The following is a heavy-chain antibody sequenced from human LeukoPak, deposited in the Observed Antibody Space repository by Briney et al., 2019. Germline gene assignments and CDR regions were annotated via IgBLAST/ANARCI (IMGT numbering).Heavy chain of an antibody. CDR2: INPSGGST. J-gene: IGHJ6*02. CDR1: GYTFTSYY. V-gene: IGHV1-46*01. Sequence: ASVKVSCKASGYTFTSYYMHWVRQAPGQGLEWMGIINPSGGSTSYAQKFQGRVTMTRDTSTSTVYMELSSLRSEDTAVYYCAREYYYGTGSYYKSHYYGMDVWGQGTTVTVSS. CDR3: AREYYYGTGSYYKSHYYGMDV. D-gene: IGHD3-10*01.